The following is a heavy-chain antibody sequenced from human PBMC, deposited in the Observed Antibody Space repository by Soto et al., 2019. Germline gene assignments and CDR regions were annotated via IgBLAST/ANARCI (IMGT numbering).Heavy chain of an antibody. J-gene: IGHJ6*02. CDR2: IWSAGLI. Sequence: RGSLRLSCAASGFTVSSKYMSCVRQARGKGLEWVSVIWSAGLIYYADSVRGRFTISRDISKNILYLEMTSLRADDTAVYYCAREAPMDVWGQGTTVTVSS. CDR1: GFTVSSKY. V-gene: IGHV3-53*01. CDR3: AREAPMDV.